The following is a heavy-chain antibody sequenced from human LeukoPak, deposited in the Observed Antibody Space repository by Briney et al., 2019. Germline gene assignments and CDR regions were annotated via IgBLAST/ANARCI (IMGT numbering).Heavy chain of an antibody. Sequence: PGGSLRLSCAAPGFTFSSYSMNWVRQAPGKGLEWVSSISSSSTYIYYADSVKGRFTISRDNAKNSLYLQMNSLRAEDTAVYYCARDRAVANDAFDIWGQGTMVTVSS. J-gene: IGHJ3*02. CDR3: ARDRAVANDAFDI. CDR1: GFTFSSYS. D-gene: IGHD6-19*01. CDR2: ISSSSTYI. V-gene: IGHV3-21*01.